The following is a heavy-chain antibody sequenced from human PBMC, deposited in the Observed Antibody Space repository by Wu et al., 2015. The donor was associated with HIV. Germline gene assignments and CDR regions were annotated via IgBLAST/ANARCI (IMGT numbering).Heavy chain of an antibody. D-gene: IGHD3-9*01. CDR3: ATGQRKLRYFDWAAKVRDAFDI. CDR2: FDPEDGET. Sequence: QVQLVQSGAEVKKPGASVKVSCKASGYTFTGYYMHWVRQAPGKGLEWMGGFDPEDGETIYAQKFQGRVTMTEDTSTDTAYMELSSLRSEDTAVYYCATGQRKLRYFDWAAKVRDAFDIWGQGTMVTVSS. V-gene: IGHV1-24*01. CDR1: GYTFTGYY. J-gene: IGHJ3*02.